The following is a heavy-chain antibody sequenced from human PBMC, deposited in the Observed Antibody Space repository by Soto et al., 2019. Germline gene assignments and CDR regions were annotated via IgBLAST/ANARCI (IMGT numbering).Heavy chain of an antibody. CDR3: ARDVDSYIWGSYPKGTAFDI. J-gene: IGHJ3*02. V-gene: IGHV4-34*01. D-gene: IGHD3-16*02. CDR2: INHSGST. Sequence: SETLSLTCAVYGGSFSGYYWSWIRQPPGKGLEWIGEINHSGSTNYNPSLKSRVTISVDTSKNQFSLKLSSVTAADTAVYYCARDVDSYIWGSYPKGTAFDIWGQGTMVTVSS. CDR1: GGSFSGYY.